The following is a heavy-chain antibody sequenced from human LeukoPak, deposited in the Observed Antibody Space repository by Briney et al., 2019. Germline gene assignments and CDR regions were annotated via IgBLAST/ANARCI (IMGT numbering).Heavy chain of an antibody. J-gene: IGHJ5*02. CDR3: ATLEIS. CDR2: ISYDGSNK. Sequence: GGSLRLSCAASGFTFSSYAMHWVRQAPGKGLEWVAVISYDGSNKYYADSVKGRFTISRDNSKNTLYLQMNSLRAEDTAVYYCATLEISWGQGTLVTVSS. CDR1: GFTFSSYA. V-gene: IGHV3-30-3*01.